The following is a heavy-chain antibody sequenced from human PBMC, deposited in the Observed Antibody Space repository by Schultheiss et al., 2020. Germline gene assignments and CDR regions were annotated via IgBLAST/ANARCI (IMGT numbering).Heavy chain of an antibody. D-gene: IGHD2-8*01. V-gene: IGHV3-20*04. CDR2: INWNGGST. CDR1: GFTFSSYG. CDR3: TKERYCTSAVCPFDY. J-gene: IGHJ4*02. Sequence: GESLKIACAASGFTFSSYGMHWVRQAPGKGLEWVSGINWNGGSTGYADSVKGRFTISRDNAKNSLYLQMNSLRAEDTALYYCTKERYCTSAVCPFDYWGQGILVNGYS.